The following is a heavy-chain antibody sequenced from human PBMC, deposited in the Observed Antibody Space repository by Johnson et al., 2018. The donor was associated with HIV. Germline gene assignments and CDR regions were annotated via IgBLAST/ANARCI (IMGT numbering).Heavy chain of an antibody. CDR3: TRSNWAQFDAFDI. J-gene: IGHJ3*02. V-gene: IGHV3-66*01. CDR1: GFIVRSNY. CDR2: IYSGGDT. Sequence: VQLVESGGGLVQPGGSLRLSCAASGFIVRSNYMNWVRQAPGKGLEWVSVIYSGGDTYYSDSVMGRFTISRDTSKNTLYLQLNSLRGDDTAVYYCTRSNWAQFDAFDIWGQGTMVTISS. D-gene: IGHD7-27*01.